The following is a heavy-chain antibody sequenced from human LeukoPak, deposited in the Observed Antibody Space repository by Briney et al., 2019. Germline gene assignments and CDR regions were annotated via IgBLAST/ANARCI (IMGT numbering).Heavy chain of an antibody. J-gene: IGHJ4*02. CDR3: ARALSDDFWSGYQDY. D-gene: IGHD3-3*01. CDR2: ISAYNGNT. CDR1: GYTFTNYG. Sequence: GASVKVSCKASGYTFTNYGISWVRQAPGQGLEWMGWISAYNGNTNYAQKLQGRVIMTTDTSTSTAYMELRSLRSDDTAVYYCARALSDDFWSGYQDYWGQGALVTVSS. V-gene: IGHV1-18*01.